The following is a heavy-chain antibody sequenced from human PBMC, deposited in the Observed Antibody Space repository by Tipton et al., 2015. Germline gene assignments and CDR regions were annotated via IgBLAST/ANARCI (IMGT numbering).Heavy chain of an antibody. CDR1: GGSFSGYF. Sequence: TLSLTCAVYGGSFSGYFWTWIRQPPGKGLEWIGEINHSGYTNYNPSLKSRVTISVDTSKTQFSLEMRSVTATDTAVYYCARARGRHGGLFDSWGQGALVTVSS. CDR3: ARARGRHGGLFDS. V-gene: IGHV4-34*01. CDR2: INHSGYT. D-gene: IGHD4-23*01. J-gene: IGHJ4*02.